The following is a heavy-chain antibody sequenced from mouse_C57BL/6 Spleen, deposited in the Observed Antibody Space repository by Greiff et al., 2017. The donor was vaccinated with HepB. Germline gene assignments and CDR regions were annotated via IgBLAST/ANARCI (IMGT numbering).Heavy chain of an antibody. CDR3: ARRNWDGDYAMDY. D-gene: IGHD4-1*01. Sequence: VQLQQSGAELVMPGASVKLSCKASGYTFTSYWMHWVKQRPGQGLEWIGEIDPSDSYTNYNQKFKGKSTLTVDKSSSTASMQLSSLTSEDSAVYYCARRNWDGDYAMDYWGQGTSVTVAS. CDR2: IDPSDSYT. V-gene: IGHV1-69*01. J-gene: IGHJ4*01. CDR1: GYTFTSYW.